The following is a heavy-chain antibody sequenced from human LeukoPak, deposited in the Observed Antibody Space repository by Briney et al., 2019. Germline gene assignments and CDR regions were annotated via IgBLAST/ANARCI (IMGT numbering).Heavy chain of an antibody. J-gene: IGHJ5*02. CDR2: TNGDNGLT. V-gene: IGHV1-3*02. CDR3: ARGIFGTSPALDL. Sequence: GASVKVSCKASGYTFPIYAMHWVRQAPGQRLQWMGWTNGDNGLTYYSEEFQGRVTITRDTSANTAYMRLSSLTSEDMAVYFCARGIFGTSPALDLWGQGTLVTVSS. CDR1: GYTFPIYA. D-gene: IGHD2-2*01.